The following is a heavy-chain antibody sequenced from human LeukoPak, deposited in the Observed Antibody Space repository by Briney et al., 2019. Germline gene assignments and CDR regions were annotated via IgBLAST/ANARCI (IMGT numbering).Heavy chain of an antibody. Sequence: SETLSLTCTVPGDSISGYYWSWHRQPPGKGLEWIGYIYHSGSTSYNPSLESRVTILVDTSKNQFSLKLRSVTTADTAVYYCAKGPQSDYSSHLDYWGQGTLVTVSS. V-gene: IGHV4-59*01. CDR3: AKGPQSDYSSHLDY. J-gene: IGHJ4*02. CDR2: IYHSGST. D-gene: IGHD4-11*01. CDR1: GDSISGYY.